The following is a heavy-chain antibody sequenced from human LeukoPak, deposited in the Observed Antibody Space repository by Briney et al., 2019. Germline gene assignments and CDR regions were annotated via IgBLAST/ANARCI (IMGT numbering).Heavy chain of an antibody. V-gene: IGHV3-7*05. CDR2: IKQDGSDK. Sequence: PGGSLRLSCAASGFTYSSYSMSWVRQAPGKGLEWVANIKQDGSDKHYVDSVKGRFTISRDNAKNSVFLQMNSLRAEDTAVYYCAREARAPPHWGQGTLVTVSS. CDR3: AREARAPPH. CDR1: GFTYSSYS. J-gene: IGHJ4*02.